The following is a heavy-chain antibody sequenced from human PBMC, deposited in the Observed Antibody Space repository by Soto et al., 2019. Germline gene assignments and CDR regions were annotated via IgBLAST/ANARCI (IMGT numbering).Heavy chain of an antibody. CDR2: INAHSGGT. CDR1: GFSFTGYY. Sequence: ASVKVSCKASGFSFTGYYIHWLRQAPGQGLEWMGWINAHSGGTEYAQKFQGRVTLTRDTSIATAYLTLTSLTSDDTALYYCAKDLTRQLAYWLDPWGQGTQVTGFS. V-gene: IGHV1-2*02. D-gene: IGHD6-6*01. CDR3: AKDLTRQLAYWLDP. J-gene: IGHJ5*02.